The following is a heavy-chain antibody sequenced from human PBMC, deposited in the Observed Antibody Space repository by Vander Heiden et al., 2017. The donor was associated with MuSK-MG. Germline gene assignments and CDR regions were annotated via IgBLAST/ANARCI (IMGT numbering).Heavy chain of an antibody. V-gene: IGHV3-33*01. CDR2: IWYDGSKK. CDR3: VTQRREVAGASTDY. D-gene: IGHD6-19*01. J-gene: IGHJ4*02. Sequence: QVQLLESGGGVAQPGSSLGLSCGASGFTFSRHGIHWVRQAPGKGMEWVAVIWYDGSKKYYADSVKGRFTISRDNSKNTLDLQMNNLRDEDTALYYCVTQRREVAGASTDYWCQGTLVTVSS. CDR1: GFTFSRHG.